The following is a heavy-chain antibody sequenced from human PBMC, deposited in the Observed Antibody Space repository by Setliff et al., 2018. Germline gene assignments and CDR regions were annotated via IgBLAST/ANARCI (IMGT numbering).Heavy chain of an antibody. D-gene: IGHD3-22*01. Sequence: GFTFSSYAMSWVRQAPGKGLEWVSAISGSGGSTYYADSVKGRFTISRDNSKNTLYLQLNSLRAEDTAIYYCAGGYPSNFDYWGQGTLVTVSS. CDR3: AGGYPSNFDY. V-gene: IGHV3-23*01. CDR2: ISGSGGST. CDR1: GFTFSSYA. J-gene: IGHJ4*02.